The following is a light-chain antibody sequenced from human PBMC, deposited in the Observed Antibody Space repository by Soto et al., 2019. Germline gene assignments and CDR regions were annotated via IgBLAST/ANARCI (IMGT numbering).Light chain of an antibody. CDR1: SSDVGGYNY. CDR2: DVS. J-gene: IGLJ1*01. V-gene: IGLV2-14*03. Sequence: QSVLTQPASVSGSPGQSITISCTGTSSDVGGYNYVSWYQQHPGKAPKLMIYDVSKRPSGVPDRFSGSKSGTSASLAISGLRSEDEADYYCAAWDDSLSGLYVFGTGTKVTVL. CDR3: AAWDDSLSGLYV.